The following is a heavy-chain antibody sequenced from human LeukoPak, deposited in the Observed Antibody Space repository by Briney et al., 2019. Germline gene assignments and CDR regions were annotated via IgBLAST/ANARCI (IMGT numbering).Heavy chain of an antibody. J-gene: IGHJ3*02. CDR2: IYYSGST. Sequence: PSQTLSLTCTVSGGPISSGDYYWGWIRQPPGKGLEWIGYIYYSGSTYYNPSLKSRVTISVDTSKNQFSLKLSSVTAADTAVYYCASSMIVVVPPGDAFDIWGQGTMVTVSS. V-gene: IGHV4-30-4*01. D-gene: IGHD3-22*01. CDR1: GGPISSGDYY. CDR3: ASSMIVVVPPGDAFDI.